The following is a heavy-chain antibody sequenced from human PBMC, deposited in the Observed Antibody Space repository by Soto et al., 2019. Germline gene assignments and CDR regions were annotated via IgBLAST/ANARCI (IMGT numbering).Heavy chain of an antibody. CDR2: MNHSGST. CDR1: GGSFSGYY. Sequence: QVQLQQWGAGLLKPSETLSLTCAVYGGSFSGYYWSWIRQHPGKGLEWIGEMNHSGSTNYNPSIKSRVTISVDTSKNQFSLKLSSVNAADTAVYYCARSITIFGVVIHDAFDIWGQGTMVIVSS. J-gene: IGHJ3*02. CDR3: ARSITIFGVVIHDAFDI. V-gene: IGHV4-34*01. D-gene: IGHD3-3*01.